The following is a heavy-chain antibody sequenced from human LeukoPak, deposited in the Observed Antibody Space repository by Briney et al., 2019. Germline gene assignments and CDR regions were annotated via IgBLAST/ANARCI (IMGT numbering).Heavy chain of an antibody. CDR1: GFTFSSYW. CDR3: VRDNGYCSSTSCYFYYMDV. Sequence: GGSLRLSCAASGFTFSSYWMSWVRQAPGEGLEWVANIKQDGSEKYYVDSVKGRFTISRDNAKNSLYLQMNSLRAEDTAVYYCVRDNGYCSSTSCYFYYMDVWGKGATVTVSS. D-gene: IGHD2-2*01. V-gene: IGHV3-7*01. J-gene: IGHJ6*03. CDR2: IKQDGSEK.